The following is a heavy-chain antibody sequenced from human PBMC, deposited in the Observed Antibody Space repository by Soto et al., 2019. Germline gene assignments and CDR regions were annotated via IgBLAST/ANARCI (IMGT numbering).Heavy chain of an antibody. CDR2: IYHGGST. CDR1: GVSISSSTW. D-gene: IGHD3-10*01. Sequence: QVQLQESGPRLVKPSGTLSLTCAVSGVSISSSTWWTWVRQSPGKGLGWIGEIYHGGSTSYNPSLTSRVTISVAKSKNQFSLKLTSVTAADTAVYYCAGGTGSGSYEFWGQGTLVTVSS. CDR3: AGGTGSGSYEF. V-gene: IGHV4-4*02. J-gene: IGHJ4*02.